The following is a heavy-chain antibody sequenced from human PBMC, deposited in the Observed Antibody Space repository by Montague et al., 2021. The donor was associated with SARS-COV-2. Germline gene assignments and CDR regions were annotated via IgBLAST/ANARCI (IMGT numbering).Heavy chain of an antibody. CDR1: GGSFSGDY. V-gene: IGHV4-34*01. CDR3: ASLTLGYCSSTSCYSDWFDP. Sequence: SETLSLTCAIYGGSFSGDYWSWIRQHPGQGLDWYGEINHSGSTNYNPTLKSRVTISVDTSKNQFSLKLSSVTAADTAVYYCASLTLGYCSSTSCYSDWFDPRGQGTLVTVSS. D-gene: IGHD2-2*02. CDR2: INHSGST. J-gene: IGHJ5*02.